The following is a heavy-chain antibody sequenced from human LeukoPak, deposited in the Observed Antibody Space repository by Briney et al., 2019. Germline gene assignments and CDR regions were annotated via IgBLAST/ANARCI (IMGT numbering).Heavy chain of an antibody. Sequence: GGSLRLSCAASGFTFSSYAMSWVRQAPGKGLEWVSAISGSGGSTYYADSVKGRFTISRDNSKNTLYLQMNSLRAEDTAVYYCAKDSKGYSSGWDLDYWGQGTLVTVSS. D-gene: IGHD6-19*01. CDR1: GFTFSSYA. CDR2: ISGSGGST. V-gene: IGHV3-23*01. J-gene: IGHJ4*02. CDR3: AKDSKGYSSGWDLDY.